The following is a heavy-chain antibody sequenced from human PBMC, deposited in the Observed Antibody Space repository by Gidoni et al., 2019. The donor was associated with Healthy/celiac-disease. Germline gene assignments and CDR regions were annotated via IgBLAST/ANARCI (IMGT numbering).Heavy chain of an antibody. CDR1: GWSFSGYY. CDR2: INHSGST. Sequence: QLQLQQWGAGLLKPSETLSLTCAVYGWSFSGYYWSWIRQPPGKGLEGIGEINHSGSTNYKPSLKSRVTISVDTSKNQFSLKLSSVTAADTAVYYCARVRYDFWSGTSSYNWFDPWGQGTLVTVSS. D-gene: IGHD3-3*01. CDR3: ARVRYDFWSGTSSYNWFDP. J-gene: IGHJ5*02. V-gene: IGHV4-34*01.